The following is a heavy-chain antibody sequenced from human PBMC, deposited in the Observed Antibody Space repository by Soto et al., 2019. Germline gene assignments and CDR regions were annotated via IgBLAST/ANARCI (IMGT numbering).Heavy chain of an antibody. V-gene: IGHV1-18*01. CDR3: ARGSSGWLGFDY. Sequence: ASVKVSCKASGGTFSSYTISWVRQAPGQGLEWMGRIIPILGNTNYAQKLQGRVTMTTDTSTSTAYMELRSLRSDDTAVYYCARGSSGWLGFDYWGQGTLVTVSS. J-gene: IGHJ4*02. CDR2: IIPILGNT. D-gene: IGHD6-19*01. CDR1: GGTFSSYT.